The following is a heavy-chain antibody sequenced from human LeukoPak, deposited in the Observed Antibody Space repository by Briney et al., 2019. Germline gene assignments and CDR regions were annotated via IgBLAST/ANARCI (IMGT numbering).Heavy chain of an antibody. D-gene: IGHD6-6*01. CDR3: ARLHFGIAALTRYYYYYMDV. Sequence: GESLKISCKGSGYSFTSYWIGWVRQMPGKGLEWMGIIYPGDSDTRYSPSFQGQVTISADESISTAYLQWSSLKASDTAMYYCARLHFGIAALTRYYYYYMDVWGKGTTVTVSS. V-gene: IGHV5-51*01. CDR2: IYPGDSDT. J-gene: IGHJ6*03. CDR1: GYSFTSYW.